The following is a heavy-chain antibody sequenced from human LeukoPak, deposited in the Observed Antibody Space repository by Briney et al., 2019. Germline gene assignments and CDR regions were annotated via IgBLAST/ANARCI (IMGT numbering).Heavy chain of an antibody. J-gene: IGHJ3*02. V-gene: IGHV3-53*01. CDR2: ILSGGAT. Sequence: GGSRRLSCAASGFSVHDNYMIWVRQSPGKVLEWVSVILSGGATYNPDSLKGRFTISRDNSKNTLDIQMNNLRAEDTAFYYWARYYDGSGRTPGGIDIWGQGTLVTVSS. CDR3: ARYYDGSGRTPGGIDI. CDR1: GFSVHDNY. D-gene: IGHD3-22*01.